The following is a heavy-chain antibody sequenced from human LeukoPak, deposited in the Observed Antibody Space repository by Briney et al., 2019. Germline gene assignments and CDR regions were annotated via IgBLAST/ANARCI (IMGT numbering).Heavy chain of an antibody. Sequence: PGGSLRLSCAASGFTFSSYAMHWVRQAPGKGLEWVAVISYDGSNKYYADSVKGRFTISRDNSKNTLYLQMNSLKTEVTAVYYCTTDLSSYYDREFDAFDIWGQGTMVTVSS. CDR3: TTDLSSYYDREFDAFDI. CDR2: ISYDGSNK. J-gene: IGHJ3*02. CDR1: GFTFSSYA. V-gene: IGHV3-30-3*01. D-gene: IGHD3-22*01.